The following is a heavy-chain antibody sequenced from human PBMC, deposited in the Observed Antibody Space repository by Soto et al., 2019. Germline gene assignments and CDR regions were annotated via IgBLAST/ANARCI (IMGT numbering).Heavy chain of an antibody. V-gene: IGHV3-33*01. D-gene: IGHD2-15*01. Sequence: GGSLRLSCAASGFTFSSYGMHWVRQAPGKGLEWVAVIWYDGSNKYYADSVKGRFTISRDNSKNTLYLQMNSLRAEDTAVYYCARELGYCSGGSCYGDAFDIWGQGTMVTVSS. CDR2: IWYDGSNK. CDR3: ARELGYCSGGSCYGDAFDI. CDR1: GFTFSSYG. J-gene: IGHJ3*02.